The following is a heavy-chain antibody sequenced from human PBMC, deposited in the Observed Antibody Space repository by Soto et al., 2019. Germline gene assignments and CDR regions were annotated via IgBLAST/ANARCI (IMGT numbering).Heavy chain of an antibody. J-gene: IGHJ5*02. CDR1: GDSVSSNSGV. CDR3: ARTSSAWYAGWFDP. CDR2: TYYRSKWHN. V-gene: IGHV6-1*01. D-gene: IGHD6-19*01. Sequence: SQTLSLTCAISGDSVSSNSGVWNWIRQSPSRGLEWLGRTYYRSKWHNDYALSVKSRITINPDTSKNQFSLQLNSVTPEDTAVYYCARTSSAWYAGWFDPWGQGTLVTVSS.